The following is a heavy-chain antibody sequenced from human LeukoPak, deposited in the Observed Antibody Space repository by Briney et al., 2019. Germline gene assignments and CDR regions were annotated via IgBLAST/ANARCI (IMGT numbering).Heavy chain of an antibody. J-gene: IGHJ4*02. CDR1: GFTFSSYA. D-gene: IGHD6-13*01. CDR3: AKDSPTSGQQEDFDY. CDR2: LSGRGDNT. Sequence: PGGSLRLSCAASGFTFSSYAMSWVRQAPGKGLEWVSSLSGRGDNTYYADSVKGRFTISRDNSKNTLYLQMNRLRAEDTAVYYCAKDSPTSGQQEDFDYGGQGTLVTVSS. V-gene: IGHV3-23*01.